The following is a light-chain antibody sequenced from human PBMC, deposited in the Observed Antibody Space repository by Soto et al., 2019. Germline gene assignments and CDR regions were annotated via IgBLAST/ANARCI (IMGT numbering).Light chain of an antibody. V-gene: IGKV1-5*01. Sequence: DIQMTQSPSTLSASVGDRVTITCRASQSISSWLAWYQQKPGKAPKLRIYDASSLESGVPSRFSGSGSDTEFTLTINNLQPDDFATYHCQQYNRYSITFGGGTKVEIK. CDR3: QQYNRYSIT. CDR2: DAS. J-gene: IGKJ4*01. CDR1: QSISSW.